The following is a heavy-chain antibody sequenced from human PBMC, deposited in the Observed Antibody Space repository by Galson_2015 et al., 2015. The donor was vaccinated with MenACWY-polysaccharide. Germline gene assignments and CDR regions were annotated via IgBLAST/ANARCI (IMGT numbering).Heavy chain of an antibody. CDR3: ARDPLWDRTVGFDY. V-gene: IGHV3-74*01. D-gene: IGHD3-16*01. CDR2: INSDGTSK. CDR1: GFTFSSYW. J-gene: IGHJ4*02. Sequence: SLRLSCAASGFTFSSYWMHWVRQAPGKGLVWISRINSDGTSKTYADSVKGRFTISRDNAKNTLYLQMNSLRAEDTAVYYCARDPLWDRTVGFDYWGQGTLVTVSS.